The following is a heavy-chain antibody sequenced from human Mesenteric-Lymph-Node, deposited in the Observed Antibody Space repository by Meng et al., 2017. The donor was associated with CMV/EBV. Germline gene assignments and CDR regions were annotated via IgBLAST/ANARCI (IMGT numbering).Heavy chain of an antibody. D-gene: IGHD2/OR15-2a*01. Sequence: PLPHSHAGLVKFSHNPSVNGTSARDIISSNNAAWNWIGQTPSRGPEWLSRTYYRSESYNDYAVSVKSLISVNLDTSKNQLSLHLKFVTPEDTPVYSCAYFDDLPPLWWGQGTLVTVSS. V-gene: IGHV6-1*01. CDR3: AYFDDLPPLW. J-gene: IGHJ4*02. CDR2: TYYRSESYN. CDR1: RDIISSNNAA.